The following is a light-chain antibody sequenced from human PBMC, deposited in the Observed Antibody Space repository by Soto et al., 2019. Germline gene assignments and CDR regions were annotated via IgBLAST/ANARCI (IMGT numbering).Light chain of an antibody. CDR1: SGHSSYA. CDR2: VDSDGSH. V-gene: IGLV4-69*01. CDR3: QTWGTDIHVL. J-gene: IGLJ2*01. Sequence: QLVLTQSPSASASLGASVKLTCTLSSGHSSYAIAWHQQQPEKGPRYLMKVDSDGSHSKGDGIPDRFSGSSSGAERYLTISSLQSEDEADYYCQTWGTDIHVLIGGGTKLTVL.